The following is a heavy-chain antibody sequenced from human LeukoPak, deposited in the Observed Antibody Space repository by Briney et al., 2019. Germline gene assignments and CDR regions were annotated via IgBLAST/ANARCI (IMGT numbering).Heavy chain of an antibody. CDR1: GFTVSSNY. V-gene: IGHV3-66*01. CDR2: IYFGGTT. J-gene: IGHJ5*02. Sequence: GGSLRLSCAASGFTVSSNYMSWVRQAPGKGLEWVSFIYFGGTTYYAESVKGRCTISRDNSRNMVYLQMNSLRADDTAVYYCARLSYCSGINCDEDNNWFDPWGQGTLVTVSS. D-gene: IGHD2-15*01. CDR3: ARLSYCSGINCDEDNNWFDP.